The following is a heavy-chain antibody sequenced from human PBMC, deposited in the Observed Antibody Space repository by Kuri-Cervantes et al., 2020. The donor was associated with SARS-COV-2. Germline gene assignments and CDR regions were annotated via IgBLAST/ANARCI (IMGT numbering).Heavy chain of an antibody. CDR3: ARKRISRTVTTGGNWFDP. D-gene: IGHD4-11*01. Sequence: ASVKVSYKASGYTFTGYYMHWVRQAPGQGLEWMGWMNPNSGNTGYAQKFQGRVTMSRNTSISTAYMELSSLRSEDTAVYYCARKRISRTVTTGGNWFDPWGQGTLVTVSS. CDR1: GYTFTGYY. V-gene: IGHV1-8*02. J-gene: IGHJ5*02. CDR2: MNPNSGNT.